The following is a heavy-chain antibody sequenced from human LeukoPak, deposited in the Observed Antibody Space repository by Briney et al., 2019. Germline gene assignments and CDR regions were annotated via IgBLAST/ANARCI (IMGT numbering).Heavy chain of an antibody. Sequence: GSLRLSCAASGFTFSSYAMSWVRQAPGKGLEWVSAISGSGGSTYYADSVKGRFTISRDNSKNTLYLQMNSLRAEDTAVYYCARGDSVSSAYYFDYWGQGTLVTVSS. CDR3: ARGDSVSSAYYFDY. CDR1: GFTFSSYA. V-gene: IGHV3-23*01. CDR2: ISGSGGST. J-gene: IGHJ4*02. D-gene: IGHD6-6*01.